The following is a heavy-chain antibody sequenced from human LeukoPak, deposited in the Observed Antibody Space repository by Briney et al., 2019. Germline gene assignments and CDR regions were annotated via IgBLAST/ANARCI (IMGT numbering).Heavy chain of an antibody. Sequence: GASVKVSCKASGGTFSSYAISWVRQAPGQGLEWMGRIIPILGIANYAQKFQGRVTITADKSTSTAYMELSSPRSEDTAVYYCARAPYYYGSGSYYKAIDYWGQGTLVTVSS. CDR1: GGTFSSYA. CDR2: IIPILGIA. J-gene: IGHJ4*02. D-gene: IGHD3-10*01. V-gene: IGHV1-69*04. CDR3: ARAPYYYGSGSYYKAIDY.